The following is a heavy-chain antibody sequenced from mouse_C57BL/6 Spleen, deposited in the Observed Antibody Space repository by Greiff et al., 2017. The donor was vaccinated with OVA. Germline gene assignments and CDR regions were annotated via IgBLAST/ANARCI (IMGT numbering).Heavy chain of an antibody. J-gene: IGHJ4*01. CDR1: GYTFTSYW. Sequence: QVQLQQSGAELAKPGASVKLSCKASGYTFTSYWMHWVKQRPGQGLEWIGYINPSSGYTKYNQKFKDKATLTADKSSSTAYMQLSSLTYEDSAVYYCASGSSYRGYAMDYWGQGTSVTVSS. CDR2: INPSSGYT. D-gene: IGHD1-1*01. V-gene: IGHV1-7*01. CDR3: ASGSSYRGYAMDY.